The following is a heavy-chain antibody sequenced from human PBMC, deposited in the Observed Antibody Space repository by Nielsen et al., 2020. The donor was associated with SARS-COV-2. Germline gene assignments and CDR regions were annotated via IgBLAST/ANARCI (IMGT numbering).Heavy chain of an antibody. CDR2: IYYSGST. D-gene: IGHD4-11*01. V-gene: IGHV4-59*08. J-gene: IGHJ4*02. CDR3: ARARVTTVNTFDY. CDR1: GGSISSYY. Sequence: SETLSLTCTVSGGSISSYYWSWIRQPPGKGLEWIGYIYYSGSTNYNPSLKSRVTISVDTSKNQFSLKLSSVTAADTAVYYCARARVTTVNTFDYWGQGTLVTVSS.